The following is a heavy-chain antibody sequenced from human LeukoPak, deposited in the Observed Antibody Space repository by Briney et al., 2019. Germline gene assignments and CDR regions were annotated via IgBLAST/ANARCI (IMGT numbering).Heavy chain of an antibody. V-gene: IGHV3-23*01. CDR3: AKGSSGYFADL. D-gene: IGHD3-22*01. J-gene: IGHJ5*02. CDR2: ISNDGGGT. Sequence: PGGSLRLLCAASGFIFNKYGLIWVRQARGKGLEWVSAISNDGGGTQYADFVEGRFTISRDNSKNTLFLQMSSLRAEDTALYYCAKGSSGYFADLWGQGTLVTVSS. CDR1: GFIFNKYG.